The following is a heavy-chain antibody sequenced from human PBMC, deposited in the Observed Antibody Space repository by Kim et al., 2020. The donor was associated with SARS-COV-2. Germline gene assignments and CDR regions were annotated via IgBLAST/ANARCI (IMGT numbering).Heavy chain of an antibody. CDR3: AKVRPIFWLGEGRGGFDL. V-gene: IGHV3-30*18. CDR2: ISYEGSKK. CDR1: GFNFNNYA. Sequence: GGSLRLSCTASGFNFNNYAMHWVRQSPGKGLEWVAVISYEGSKKFYAGSLKGRFTVSRDYSKNTLFLQMNSLSAEDTAIYYCAKVRPIFWLGEGRGGFDLWGQGTRVTISS. J-gene: IGHJ3*01. D-gene: IGHD3-10*01.